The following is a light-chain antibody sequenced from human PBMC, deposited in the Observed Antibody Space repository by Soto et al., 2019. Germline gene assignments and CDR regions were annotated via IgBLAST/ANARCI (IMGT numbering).Light chain of an antibody. V-gene: IGKV1-39*01. J-gene: IGKJ2*01. CDR1: HNINTY. CDR2: AAS. Sequence: DVQMTQSPSSVSASVGDKVTITCRAGHNINTYLHWYQQNPGKAPKLLIYAASSLQSGVPSRFSGSGSGTDFTLTISSLQAEDSATYYCQQTYDTYTFGPGTKLHI. CDR3: QQTYDTYT.